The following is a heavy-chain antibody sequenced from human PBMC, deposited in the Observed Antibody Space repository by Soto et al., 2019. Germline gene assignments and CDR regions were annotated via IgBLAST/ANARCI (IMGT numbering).Heavy chain of an antibody. V-gene: IGHV3-73*02. Sequence: EVQLVESGGGLVQPGGSLKLSCAASGFTFSGSAMHWVRQASGKGLEWVGRIRSKANSYATAYAASVKGRFTISRDDSKNTAYLQMNSLKTEDTALYYCTSSALIDYYCYYGMDVWGQGTTVTVS. CDR3: TSSALIDYYCYYGMDV. CDR2: IRSKANSYAT. J-gene: IGHJ6*02. D-gene: IGHD3-22*01. CDR1: GFTFSGSA.